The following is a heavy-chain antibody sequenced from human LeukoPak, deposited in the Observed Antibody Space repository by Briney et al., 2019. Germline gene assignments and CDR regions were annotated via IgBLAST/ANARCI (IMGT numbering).Heavy chain of an antibody. Sequence: GGSLRLSCAASGFTFSSYEMNWVRQAPGKGLEWVSYISSSGTTIYYADSVKGRFTISRDNAQSSLYLQMSSLRAEDTAVYFCARDATYSEGATYYDRLDYWGQGAQVTVSS. D-gene: IGHD3-22*01. V-gene: IGHV3-48*03. CDR2: ISSSGTTI. CDR1: GFTFSSYE. J-gene: IGHJ4*02. CDR3: ARDATYSEGATYYDRLDY.